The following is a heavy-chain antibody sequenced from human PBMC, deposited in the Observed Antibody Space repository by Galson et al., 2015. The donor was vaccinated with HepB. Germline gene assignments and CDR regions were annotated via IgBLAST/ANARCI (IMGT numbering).Heavy chain of an antibody. D-gene: IGHD2-2*01. J-gene: IGHJ6*04. V-gene: IGHV3-23*01. CDR2: IGGSGDST. Sequence: SLRLSCAASGFTFSNYAMKWVRQAPGKGLEWVAAIGGSGDSTSYTDSVKSRFTISRDNSKNTLSLQMTSLRAEDTAVYYCAKDISSKVRARMDVWGKGTTVTVSS. CDR3: AKDISSKVRARMDV. CDR1: GFTFSNYA.